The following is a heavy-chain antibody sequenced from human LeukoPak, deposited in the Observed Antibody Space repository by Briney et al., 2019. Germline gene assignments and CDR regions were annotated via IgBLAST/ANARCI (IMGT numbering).Heavy chain of an antibody. CDR3: SILGDTEATATLPLDY. CDR1: GASFFDYY. D-gene: IGHD2-15*01. V-gene: IGHV4-34*01. J-gene: IGHJ4*02. Sequence: PSDTLSLTCGVSGASFFDYYWMWIRQSPGKGLEWLGEISQSGKTTYNPSLESRITISEDTSNNTFSLRLTSVPAADTAVYYCSILGDTEATATLPLDYWGRGALVIVSS. CDR2: ISQSGKT.